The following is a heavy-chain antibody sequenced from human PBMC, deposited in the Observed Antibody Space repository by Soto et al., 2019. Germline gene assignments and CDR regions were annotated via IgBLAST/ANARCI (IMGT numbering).Heavy chain of an antibody. V-gene: IGHV1-18*01. CDR3: AALPGSSLHSVR. D-gene: IGHD2-15*01. J-gene: IGHJ4*02. CDR1: GYTFTSYG. CDR2: ISAYNGNT. Sequence: ASVKVSCKASGYTFTSYGISWVRQAPGQGLEWMGWISAYNGNTNYAQKFQGRVTITRDTSTSTAYMELSSLRSEDTAVYYCAALPGSSLHSVRWGQGTLVTVSS.